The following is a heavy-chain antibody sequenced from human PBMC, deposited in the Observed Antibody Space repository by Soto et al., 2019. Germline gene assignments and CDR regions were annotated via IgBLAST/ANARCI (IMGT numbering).Heavy chain of an antibody. CDR2: IGETGGRT. CDR1: GFAFSTYA. J-gene: IGHJ5*02. CDR3: AKDARPSS. Sequence: EVQLLESGGGLVQPGGSLRLSCAASGFAFSTYAMSWVRQAPGKGLEWVATIGETGGRTYYTDPVKGRFTISRDTSKNMLYLQMNSLRAEDTALYYCAKDARPSSWGQGTLVTVSS. V-gene: IGHV3-23*01.